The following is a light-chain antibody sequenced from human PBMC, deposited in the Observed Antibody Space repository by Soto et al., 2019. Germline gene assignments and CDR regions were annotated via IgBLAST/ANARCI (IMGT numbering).Light chain of an antibody. V-gene: IGKV3-11*01. J-gene: IGKJ4*01. CDR3: QQRYNWPLT. CDR2: DAS. Sequence: EIVLTQSPATLSSSPGERATLSCRASQSIDTYLAWYQQKPGQAPRLLIYDASDRATGIPARFSGSGSGTAFTLTTSGLEPEDSALYYCQQRYNWPLTFGGGTKVDIE. CDR1: QSIDTY.